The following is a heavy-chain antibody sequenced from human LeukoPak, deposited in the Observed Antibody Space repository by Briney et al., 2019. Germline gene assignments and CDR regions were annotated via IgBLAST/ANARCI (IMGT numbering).Heavy chain of an antibody. CDR2: INPNSGGT. D-gene: IGHD3-10*01. J-gene: IGHJ4*02. Sequence: ASVKVSCKAFGYTFTAHAMNWVRQAPGQGLEWMGWINPNSGGTNYAQKFQGWVTMARDTSISTAYIELSRLRSDDTAVYYCARAGALWFGESPPDYWGQGTLVTVSS. V-gene: IGHV1-2*04. CDR3: ARAGALWFGESPPDY. CDR1: GYTFTAHA.